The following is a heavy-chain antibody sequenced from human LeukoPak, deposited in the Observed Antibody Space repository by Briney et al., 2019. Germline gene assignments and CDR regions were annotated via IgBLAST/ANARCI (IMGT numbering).Heavy chain of an antibody. Sequence: GGSLRLSCAASGFTFSNAWMSWVRQAPGKGLEWVGRIKSKTDGGTTDYAAPVKGRFTISRDDSKNTLYLQMNSLKTEDTAVYYCTTSIAVAATTDYWGQGTLVTVSS. CDR1: GFTFSNAW. V-gene: IGHV3-15*01. D-gene: IGHD6-19*01. CDR2: IKSKTDGGTT. CDR3: TTSIAVAATTDY. J-gene: IGHJ4*02.